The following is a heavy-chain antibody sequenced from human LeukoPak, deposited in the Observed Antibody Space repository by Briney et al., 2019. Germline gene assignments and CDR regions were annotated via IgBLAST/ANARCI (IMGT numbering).Heavy chain of an antibody. CDR2: IWYDGSNK. CDR3: ARDRYSSSWDYYYYYYGMDV. J-gene: IGHJ6*02. V-gene: IGHV3-33*01. Sequence: PGGSLRLSCAASGVTFSSYGMHWVRQAPGKGLEWVAVIWYDGSNKYYADSVKGRFTISRDNSKNTLYLQMNSLRAEDTAVYYCARDRYSSSWDYYYYYYGMDVWGQGTTVTVSS. CDR1: GVTFSSYG. D-gene: IGHD6-13*01.